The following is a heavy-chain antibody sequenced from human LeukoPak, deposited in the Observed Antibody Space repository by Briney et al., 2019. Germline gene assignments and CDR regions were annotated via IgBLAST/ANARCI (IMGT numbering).Heavy chain of an antibody. D-gene: IGHD2-15*01. V-gene: IGHV3-23*01. Sequence: GGSLRLSCAASGFTFSSYAMSWVRQAPGKGLEWVSAITGWGGGTYYADSVRGRVTISRANAKNTLYLQMNSLKAEDTAVYYCAKGILGYCSGGSCYWGQGTLVTVSS. CDR2: ITGWGGGT. J-gene: IGHJ4*02. CDR1: GFTFSSYA. CDR3: AKGILGYCSGGSCY.